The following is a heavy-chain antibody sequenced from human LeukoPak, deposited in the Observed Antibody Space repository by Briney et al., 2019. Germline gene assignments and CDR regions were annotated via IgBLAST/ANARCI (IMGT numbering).Heavy chain of an antibody. J-gene: IGHJ6*02. D-gene: IGHD1-26*01. CDR2: IYSSGST. Sequence: SQTLSLTRTLSVHSISDYYWSWIRHPAGRGREWIVHIYSSGSTYYNPSLRSQVTMSVDMSKNQFSLKLSSVTAADTAVYYCARDFPHGSGRYFYEGMDVWGQGTTVTVSS. CDR1: VHSISDYY. V-gene: IGHV4-4*07. CDR3: ARDFPHGSGRYFYEGMDV.